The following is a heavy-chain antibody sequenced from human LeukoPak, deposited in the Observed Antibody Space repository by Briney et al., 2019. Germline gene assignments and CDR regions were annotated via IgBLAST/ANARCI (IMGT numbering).Heavy chain of an antibody. CDR1: GGSFRGSY. CDR3: AKTHTVTTSCLYF. J-gene: IGHJ4*02. V-gene: IGHV4-34*01. Sequence: SETLSLTFGVYGGSFRGSYWPWIRQPPGKGLEWIGEINHSGSTNYNPSLKSRVNISVDTSKNQFSLRLSSVTAADTAVYYCAKTHTVTTSCLYFWRQGTLVTVSS. CDR2: INHSGST. D-gene: IGHD4-11*01.